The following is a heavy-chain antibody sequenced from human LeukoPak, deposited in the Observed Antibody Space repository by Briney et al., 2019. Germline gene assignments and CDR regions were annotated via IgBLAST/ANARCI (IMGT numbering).Heavy chain of an antibody. D-gene: IGHD5-18*01. CDR1: GASISGSGYY. Sequence: PSETLSLTCAVSGASISGSGYYWGWIRQPPGKGLEWIGNIYSSGSTYYNASLQSRVTISIDTSKNQFSLKLSSVTAADTAVYYCATLPWKWIPPRGYMDVWGKGTTVTISS. CDR3: ATLPWKWIPPRGYMDV. J-gene: IGHJ6*03. CDR2: IYSSGST. V-gene: IGHV4-39*01.